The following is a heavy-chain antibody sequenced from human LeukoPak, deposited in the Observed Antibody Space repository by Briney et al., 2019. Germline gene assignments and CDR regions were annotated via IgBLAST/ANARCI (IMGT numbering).Heavy chain of an antibody. CDR2: SMPIFSRA. J-gene: IGHJ3*02. CDR1: GTTFGLSA. D-gene: IGHD3-22*01. Sequence: SVTVSCKVSGTTFGLSAISWVRQAPEQGLQWMGGSMPIFSRADYAQRFQDRITISWDASTGTDYMELRSLQFDDTAVYYCARVGPPRRDHYYPSSGDYLPVFEIWGHGTMVTVSS. V-gene: IGHV1-69*01. CDR3: ARVGPPRRDHYYPSSGDYLPVFEI.